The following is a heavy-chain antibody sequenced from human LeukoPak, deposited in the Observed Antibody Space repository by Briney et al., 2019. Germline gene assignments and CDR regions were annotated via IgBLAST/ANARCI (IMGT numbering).Heavy chain of an antibody. V-gene: IGHV2-5*02. CDR3: AHSGVGELWSY. Sequence: SGPTLVNPTQTLTLTCTFSGFSLTTSGVGVGWIRQPPGKALEWLALINWDDQKVYSPSLQSRLSITKDTSKNQVVLTMTNVDPVDTATYYCAHSGVGELWSYWGQGTLVTVSS. CDR1: GFSLTTSGVG. CDR2: INWDDQK. J-gene: IGHJ4*02. D-gene: IGHD3-10*01.